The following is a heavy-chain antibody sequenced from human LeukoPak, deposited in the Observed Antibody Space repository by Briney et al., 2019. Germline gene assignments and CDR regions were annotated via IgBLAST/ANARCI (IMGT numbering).Heavy chain of an antibody. J-gene: IGHJ4*02. D-gene: IGHD3-22*01. Sequence: PSETLSLTCTVSGYSISSGYYWGWIRQPPGKGLEWIGSIYHSGSTYYNPSLKSRVTISVDTSKNQFSLKLSSVTAADTAVYYCARPMIVGGIDYWGQGTLVTVSS. CDR2: IYHSGST. V-gene: IGHV4-38-2*02. CDR1: GYSISSGYY. CDR3: ARPMIVGGIDY.